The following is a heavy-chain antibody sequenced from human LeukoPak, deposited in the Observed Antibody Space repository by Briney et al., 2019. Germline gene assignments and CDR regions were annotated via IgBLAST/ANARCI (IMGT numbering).Heavy chain of an antibody. V-gene: IGHV3-53*01. CDR3: ARRFITGWHLDY. CDR2: IYGDGST. J-gene: IGHJ4*02. D-gene: IGHD6-19*01. Sequence: PGGSLRLSCAASGFTVSSNYMSWVRQAPGKGLEWVSVIYGDGSTYYADCVKGRFTISRDNSNNTLYLQMNSLRPEDTAVYYCARRFITGWHLDYWGQGTLVTVSS. CDR1: GFTVSSNY.